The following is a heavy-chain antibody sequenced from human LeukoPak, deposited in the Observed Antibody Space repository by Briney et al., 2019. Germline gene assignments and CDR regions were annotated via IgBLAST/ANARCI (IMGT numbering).Heavy chain of an antibody. CDR3: AAERYEGHCCWFDP. CDR1: GFTFGTST. J-gene: IGHJ5*02. Sequence: SVKVSCKTSGFTFGTSTIQWVRQAPGQGLEWIGWIVVSSGYREYAQKLQKRVTITTDMSTSTSYLELRSLEFEDTAVYYCAAERYEGHCCWFDPWGQGTLVTVSS. D-gene: IGHD2-21*01. CDR2: IVVSSGYR. V-gene: IGHV1-58*02.